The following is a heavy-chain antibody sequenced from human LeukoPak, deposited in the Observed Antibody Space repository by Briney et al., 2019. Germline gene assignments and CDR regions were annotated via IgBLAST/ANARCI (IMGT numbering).Heavy chain of an antibody. CDR3: ARNNGMDV. J-gene: IGHJ6*02. CDR1: GFTLSNHW. CDR2: VNRDGSET. Sequence: GSLRPSCAASGFTLSNHWMTWVRQVPGRGPEWVANVNRDGSETYYLDSVKGRFTISKDNAKNSLYLQMNSLRAEDTALYHCARNNGMDVWGQGTTVIVSS. V-gene: IGHV3-7*03.